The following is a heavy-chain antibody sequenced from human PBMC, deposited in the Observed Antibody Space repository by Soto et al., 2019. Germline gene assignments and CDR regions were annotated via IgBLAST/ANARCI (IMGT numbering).Heavy chain of an antibody. D-gene: IGHD6-13*01. CDR2: IYYSGST. Sequence: PSETLSVTCTFSGGSISSGDYYWSWIRQPPGKGLEWIGYIYYSGSTYYNPSLKSRVTISVDTSKNQFSLKLSSVTAADTAVYYCARVRGKWKQLVDYWGQGTMVTVSS. V-gene: IGHV4-30-4*01. CDR1: GGSISSGDYY. CDR3: ARVRGKWKQLVDY. J-gene: IGHJ4*02.